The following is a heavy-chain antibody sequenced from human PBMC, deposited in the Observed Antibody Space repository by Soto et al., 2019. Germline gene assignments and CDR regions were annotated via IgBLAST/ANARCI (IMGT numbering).Heavy chain of an antibody. CDR3: AREGDDYGDYKRAFDI. CDR1: GFTFRSYS. J-gene: IGHJ3*02. Sequence: EVQLVESGGGLVKPGGSLRLSCEASGFTFRSYSMNWVRQAPGKGLEWVSSISTTSTYIYYGDSVKGRFTIFRDNAKNSLFLQMNSLRAEDTAIYYCAREGDDYGDYKRAFDIWGQGTTVTVSS. D-gene: IGHD4-17*01. CDR2: ISTTSTYI. V-gene: IGHV3-21*01.